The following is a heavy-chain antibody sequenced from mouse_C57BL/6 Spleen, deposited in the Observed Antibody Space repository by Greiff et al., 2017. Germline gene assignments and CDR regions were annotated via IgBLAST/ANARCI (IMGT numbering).Heavy chain of an antibody. J-gene: IGHJ2*01. D-gene: IGHD1-1*01. Sequence: EVMLVESGGGLVKPGGSLKLSCAASGFTFSDYGMHWVRQAPEKGLEWVAYISSGSSTIYYADTVKGRFTISRDNAKNTLFLQMTSLRSEDTAMYYCASGDHYYGSSPFDYWGQGTTLTVSS. CDR1: GFTFSDYG. CDR2: ISSGSSTI. V-gene: IGHV5-17*01. CDR3: ASGDHYYGSSPFDY.